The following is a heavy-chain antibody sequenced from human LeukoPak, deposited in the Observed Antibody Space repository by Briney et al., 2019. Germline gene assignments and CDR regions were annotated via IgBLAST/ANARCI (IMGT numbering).Heavy chain of an antibody. V-gene: IGHV4-34*01. Sequence: PSETLSLTCAVYSGSFSGYYWSWIRQPPGKGLEWIGEINHSGSTNYNPSLKSRVTISVDTSKNQFSLKLSSVTAADTAVYYCARVGAYYGSGRPTIDYYYYYMDVWGKGTTVTVSS. CDR2: INHSGST. D-gene: IGHD3-10*01. CDR1: SGSFSGYY. J-gene: IGHJ6*03. CDR3: ARVGAYYGSGRPTIDYYYYYMDV.